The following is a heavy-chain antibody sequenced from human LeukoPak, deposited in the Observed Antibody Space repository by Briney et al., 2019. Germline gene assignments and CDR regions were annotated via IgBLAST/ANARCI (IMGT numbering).Heavy chain of an antibody. CDR2: IYYSGST. D-gene: IGHD6-13*01. CDR1: GGSISSYY. CDR3: AREPGPGIAAAGFDY. V-gene: IGHV4-59*01. Sequence: SETLSLTCTVSGGSISSYYWSWIRQPPGKGLEWIGYIYYSGSTNYSPSLKSRVTISVDTSKNQFSLKLSSVTAADTAVYYCAREPGPGIAAAGFDYWGQGTLVTVSS. J-gene: IGHJ4*02.